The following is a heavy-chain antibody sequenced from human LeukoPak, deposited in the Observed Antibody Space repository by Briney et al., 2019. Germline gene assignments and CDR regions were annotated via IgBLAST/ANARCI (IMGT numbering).Heavy chain of an antibody. D-gene: IGHD3-10*01. CDR1: GFTFSSHG. CDR3: AKVTYGSGTYGAFDY. J-gene: IGHJ4*02. Sequence: GGSLRLSCAASGFTFSSHGMSWVRQAPGKGLEWVSTISGSGDNTYYADSVKGRFTISRDNSKNTLYLQMNSLGAEDTAVYYCAKVTYGSGTYGAFDYWGQGTLVTVSS. CDR2: ISGSGDNT. V-gene: IGHV3-23*01.